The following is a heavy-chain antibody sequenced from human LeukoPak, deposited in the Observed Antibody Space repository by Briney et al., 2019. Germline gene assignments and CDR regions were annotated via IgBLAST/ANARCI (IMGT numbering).Heavy chain of an antibody. V-gene: IGHV3-74*01. D-gene: IGHD3-3*01. CDR3: VREYYDFWSGYYHYFDY. Sequence: GGSLRLSCAASGFTFSSYWMHWVRQAPGKGLVWVSRINSDGSSTSYADSVKGRFTISRDNAKNTLYLQMNSLRAEDTAAYYCVREYYDFWSGYYHYFDYWGQGTLVTVSS. CDR1: GFTFSSYW. CDR2: INSDGSST. J-gene: IGHJ4*02.